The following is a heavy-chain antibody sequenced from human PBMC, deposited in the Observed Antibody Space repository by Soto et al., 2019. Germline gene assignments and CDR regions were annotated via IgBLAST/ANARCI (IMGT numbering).Heavy chain of an antibody. V-gene: IGHV1-69*01. CDR2: TIPIFGSA. J-gene: IGHJ4*02. CDR3: VKSHIATRDFGS. CDR1: GGTFNRYT. Sequence: QVQLVQSGAEVKKPGSSVKVSCKASGGTFNRYTITWVRQAPGQGLEWMGGTIPIFGSANYAQKFQGRVTITADESTRTAYMELSSLRSEDTAVYYCVKSHIATRDFGSWGQGTLVTVSS. D-gene: IGHD6-6*01.